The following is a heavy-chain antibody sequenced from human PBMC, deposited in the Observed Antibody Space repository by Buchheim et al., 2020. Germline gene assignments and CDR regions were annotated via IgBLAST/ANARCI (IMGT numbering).Heavy chain of an antibody. V-gene: IGHV4-39*01. D-gene: IGHD5-18*01. CDR1: VGSISSSSYY. CDR2: IYYSGST. CDR3: ARGIQLWPINWFDP. J-gene: IGHJ5*02. Sequence: QLQLQESGPGLVKPSETLSLTCTVSVGSISSSSYYWGWIRQPPGKGLEWIGSIYYSGSTYYNLSLKSRVTISVDTSKNQFSLKLSSVTAADTAVYYCARGIQLWPINWFDPWGQGTL.